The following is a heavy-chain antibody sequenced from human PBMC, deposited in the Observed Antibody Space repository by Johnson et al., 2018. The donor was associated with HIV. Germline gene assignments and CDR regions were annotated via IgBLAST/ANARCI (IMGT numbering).Heavy chain of an antibody. V-gene: IGHV3-15*01. CDR1: EFTFSTYG. D-gene: IGHD2-21*02. CDR2: IWADGGTT. J-gene: IGHJ3*02. Sequence: VQLVESGGGVVQPGGSLRLSCAASEFTFSTYGMHWVRQAPGKGLEWVAIIWADGGTTEYAAPVKGRFTVSRDDSKNTLYLQMDSLKTEDTAVYYCTTPAGVVTAIRATYDAFDIWGQGTMVTVSS. CDR3: TTPAGVVTAIRATYDAFDI.